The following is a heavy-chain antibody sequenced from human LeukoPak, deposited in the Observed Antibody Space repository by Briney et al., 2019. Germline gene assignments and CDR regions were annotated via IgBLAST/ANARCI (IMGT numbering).Heavy chain of an antibody. CDR1: GGTFSSYA. Sequence: GASVKVSCKASGGTFSSYAISWVRQAPGQGLEWMGGIIPIFGTANYAQKFQGRVTITADESTSTAYMELSSLRSEDTAVYYCAASLTMTHAFDIWGQGTMVTVSS. J-gene: IGHJ3*02. V-gene: IGHV1-69*13. CDR2: IIPIFGTA. D-gene: IGHD3-22*01. CDR3: AASLTMTHAFDI.